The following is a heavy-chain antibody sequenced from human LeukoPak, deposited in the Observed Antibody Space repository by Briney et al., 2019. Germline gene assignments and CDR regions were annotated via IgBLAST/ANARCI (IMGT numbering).Heavy chain of an antibody. V-gene: IGHV4-38-2*01. CDR2: IYHSGST. CDR3: ASYSSSSLRYDFDY. CDR1: GYSTSSGYY. Sequence: SETLSLTCAVSGYSTSSGYYWGWIRQPPGKGLEWIGSIYHSGSTYYNPSLKSRVTISVDTSKNQFSLKLSSVTAADTAVYYCASYSSSSLRYDFDYWGQGTLVTVSS. D-gene: IGHD6-6*01. J-gene: IGHJ4*02.